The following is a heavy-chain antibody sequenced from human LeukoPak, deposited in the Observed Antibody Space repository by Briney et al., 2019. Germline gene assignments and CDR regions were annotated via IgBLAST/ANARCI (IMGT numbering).Heavy chain of an antibody. Sequence: SETLSLTCIVSGGSISSGSYYWSWIRQPAGKGLKWIGRMYTSGSTNYNPSLKSRVTISVDTSKNQFSLKLSSVTAADTAVYFCARGPYSYDSSGAFDIWGQGTMVTVSS. CDR2: MYTSGST. CDR1: GGSISSGSYY. CDR3: ARGPYSYDSSGAFDI. V-gene: IGHV4-61*02. J-gene: IGHJ3*02. D-gene: IGHD3-22*01.